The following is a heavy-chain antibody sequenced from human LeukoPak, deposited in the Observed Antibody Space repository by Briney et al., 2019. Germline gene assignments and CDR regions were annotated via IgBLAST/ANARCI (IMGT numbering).Heavy chain of an antibody. CDR3: ARARLHHTYGSGTNFDY. CDR2: IHHSGRT. Sequence: ASETLSLTCTVYGSSISSGYYWGWIRQPPGKGLEWIGSIHHSGRTYYNPSVKSRVTISVDTSKNHFSLQLNSVTPEDTAVYYCARARLHHTYGSGTNFDYWGQGTLVTVSS. J-gene: IGHJ4*02. CDR1: GSSISSGYY. V-gene: IGHV4-38-2*02. D-gene: IGHD3-10*01.